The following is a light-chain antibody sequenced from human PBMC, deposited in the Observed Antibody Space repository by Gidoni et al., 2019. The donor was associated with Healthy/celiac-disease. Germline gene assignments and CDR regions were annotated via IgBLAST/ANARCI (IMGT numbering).Light chain of an antibody. CDR2: WAS. CDR1: QSILYSSNNENY. V-gene: IGKV4-1*01. CDR3: QQYYSTPPT. J-gene: IGKJ4*01. Sequence: DIVMTQSPDSLAVSLGERATINCKSSQSILYSSNNENYLTWYQQKPGQPPKLLIYWASTRKSGVPDRFSGSGSGTDFTLTISSLQAEDVAVYYCQQYYSTPPTFGGGTKVEI.